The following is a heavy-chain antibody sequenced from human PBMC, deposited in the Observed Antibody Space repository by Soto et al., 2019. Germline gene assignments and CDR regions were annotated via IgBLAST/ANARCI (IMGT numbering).Heavy chain of an antibody. D-gene: IGHD6-13*01. CDR1: GDSISGRPYF. Sequence: QVQLQESGPELLMPSETLSRTCTVSGDSISGRPYFWGWIRQTPGKRLEWIGSIFYDGYTLYTPSLKSRVPISVDTSKNQFSMKLTSVAAADTARYCCARLQAAVPHYWGQGILVTFSS. V-gene: IGHV4-39*01. CDR2: IFYDGYT. CDR3: ARLQAAVPHY. J-gene: IGHJ4*02.